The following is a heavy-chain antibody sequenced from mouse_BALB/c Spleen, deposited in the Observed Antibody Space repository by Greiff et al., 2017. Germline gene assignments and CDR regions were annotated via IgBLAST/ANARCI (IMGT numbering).Heavy chain of an antibody. J-gene: IGHJ3*01. CDR3: ASSYQGFAY. Sequence: EVQLQQSGAELVKPGASVKLSCTASGFNFKDTYMHWVKQRPEQGLEWIGRIDPANGNTKYDPKFQGKATITADTSSTTAYMQLSSLTSEDTAVYYCASSYQGFAYWGQGTLVTVSA. CDR2: IDPANGNT. D-gene: IGHD1-1*01. V-gene: IGHV14-3*02. CDR1: GFNFKDTY.